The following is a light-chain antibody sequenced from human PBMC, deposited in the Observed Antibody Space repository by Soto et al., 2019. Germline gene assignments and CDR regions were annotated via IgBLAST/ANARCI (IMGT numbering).Light chain of an antibody. V-gene: IGLV2-23*03. Sequence: QSVLTQPASVSGSPGQSITISCTGTSSDVGSYNLVSWYQQHPGKAPKLMIYEGSKRPSGVSNRFSGSKSGSTASLTISGLQAEDEADYYCCSYGGSSTFDVVFGGGTKLTVL. J-gene: IGLJ2*01. CDR1: SSDVGSYNL. CDR3: CSYGGSSTFDVV. CDR2: EGS.